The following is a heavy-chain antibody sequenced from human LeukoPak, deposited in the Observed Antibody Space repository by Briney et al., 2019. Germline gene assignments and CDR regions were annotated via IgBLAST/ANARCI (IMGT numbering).Heavy chain of an antibody. D-gene: IGHD2-15*01. CDR3: ARKTLYPSGPEGFDY. CDR2: IYYSGST. J-gene: IGHJ4*02. CDR1: GGSISSGGYY. Sequence: PSETLSLTCTVSGGSISSGGYYWSWIRQHPGKGLEWIGYIYYSGSTYYNPSLKSRVTISVDTSKNQFSLKLSSVTAADTAVYHCARKTLYPSGPEGFDYWGQGTLVTVSS. V-gene: IGHV4-31*03.